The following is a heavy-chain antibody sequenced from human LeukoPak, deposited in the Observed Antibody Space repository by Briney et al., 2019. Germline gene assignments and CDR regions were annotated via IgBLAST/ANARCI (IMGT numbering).Heavy chain of an antibody. J-gene: IGHJ4*02. Sequence: SVKVSCKASGGTFSDYVISWVRQAPGQGLNWMGGISPLLGASKHTQNFHDRVMITADESTTTAYMELSDLRSADTAVYYCATYDVLTGFEYWGQGTLVTVSS. CDR2: ISPLLGAS. D-gene: IGHD3-9*01. CDR1: GGTFSDYV. V-gene: IGHV1-69*13. CDR3: ATYDVLTGFEY.